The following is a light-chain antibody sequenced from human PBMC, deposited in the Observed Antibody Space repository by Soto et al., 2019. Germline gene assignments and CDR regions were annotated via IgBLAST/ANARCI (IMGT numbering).Light chain of an antibody. CDR1: QSVSSNY. CDR3: LQYGTSPFT. V-gene: IGKV3-20*01. CDR2: GAF. J-gene: IGKJ3*01. Sequence: EIVLTQSPGTLSLSPGERATLSCRASQSVSSNYLTWYQQKPGQAPRLLIYGAFSRATDITDRCSGSGCGTNVTLTIILLEPEDFAVYYCLQYGTSPFTFGPGTKVYI.